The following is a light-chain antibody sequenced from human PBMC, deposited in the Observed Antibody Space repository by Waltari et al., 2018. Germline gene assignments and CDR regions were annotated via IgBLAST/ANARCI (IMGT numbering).Light chain of an antibody. CDR3: QQYYSSPVT. J-gene: IGKJ5*01. CDR1: QSVLYRSDNKNY. Sequence: DIVMTQSPDSLAVSLGERATINCKSSQSVLYRSDNKNYLGWYQQKPGLPPKLLIYWASTLESGVPDRFSGSGSGTDFTLTISSLQAEDVAVYYCQQYYSSPVTFGQGTRLEIK. V-gene: IGKV4-1*01. CDR2: WAS.